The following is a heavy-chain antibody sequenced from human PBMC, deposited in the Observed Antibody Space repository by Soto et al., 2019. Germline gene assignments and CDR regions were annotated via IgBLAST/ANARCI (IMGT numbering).Heavy chain of an antibody. J-gene: IGHJ5*02. CDR3: ARVVSPYYDVLTGTGFDP. D-gene: IGHD3-9*01. V-gene: IGHV1-2*02. CDR2: IKSFNGDT. CDR1: GYTFTGYY. Sequence: QVQLVQSGAEVKESGASVKVSCKASGYTFTGYYMHWARQAPGQGLEWMGWIKSFNGDTNYAQKFQGRVTLTRDTSISTAYMELSRLKSDDTAVYYCARVVSPYYDVLTGTGFDPWGQGTLVTVSS.